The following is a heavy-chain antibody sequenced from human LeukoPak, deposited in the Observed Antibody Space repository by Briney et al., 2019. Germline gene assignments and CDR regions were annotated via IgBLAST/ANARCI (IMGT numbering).Heavy chain of an antibody. J-gene: IGHJ4*02. CDR1: GGSISSGGYS. CDR3: ASLRILDDYGDYSY. CDR2: IYHSGST. Sequence: PSETLSLTCAVSGGSISSGGYSWSWIRQPPGKGLEWIGYIYHSGSTYYNPSLKSRVTISVDTSKKQFSLKLSSVTAADTAVYYCASLRILDDYGDYSYWGQGTLVTVSS. V-gene: IGHV4-30-2*01. D-gene: IGHD4-17*01.